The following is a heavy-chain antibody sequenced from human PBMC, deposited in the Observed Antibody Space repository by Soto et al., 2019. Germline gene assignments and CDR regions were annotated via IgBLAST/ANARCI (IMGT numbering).Heavy chain of an antibody. V-gene: IGHV3-23*04. J-gene: IGHJ4*02. D-gene: IGHD2-2*02. CDR1: GFIFSSYA. CDR3: AKDRLRSYCSSTSCYTDSFDY. CDR2: ISGSGGST. Sequence: EVQVVESGGGLVQPGGSLRVSCAASGFIFSSYAMSWVRQAPGKGLEWVSAISGSGGSTYYADSVKGRFTISRDNSKNTLYLQMNSLRAEDTAVYYCAKDRLRSYCSSTSCYTDSFDYWGQGTLVTVSS.